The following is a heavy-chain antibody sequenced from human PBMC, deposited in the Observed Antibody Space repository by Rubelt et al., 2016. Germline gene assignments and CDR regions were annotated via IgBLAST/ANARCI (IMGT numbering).Heavy chain of an antibody. CDR2: ITASGGAR. V-gene: IGHV3-48*03. CDR3: VRDEYGVGGDP. D-gene: IGHD2/OR15-2a*01. J-gene: IGHJ5*02. CDR1: GFSFNIYE. Sequence: EVQLVESGGGLVQPGGSLRLSCAASGFSFNIYEMNWVRQAPGKGLEWVSYITASGGARYFADAVKGRFTVSRDNAMNLLYLQMNNVTDDDTALYYCVRDEYGVGGDPWGQGTLVTVSS.